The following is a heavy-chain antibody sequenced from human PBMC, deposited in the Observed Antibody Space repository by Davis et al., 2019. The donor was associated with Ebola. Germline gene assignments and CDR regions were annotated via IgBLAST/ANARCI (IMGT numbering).Heavy chain of an antibody. Sequence: PSDTLSLTCTVPGGSVSSASHYWSWIRQPPGQGLEWIAYIYHTGTTSYNPSLRSRVAISVHTSNNQFSLKLNSVSAADTAVYYCARVHYYGSKSVDFWGQGTLVTVSS. V-gene: IGHV4-61*01. CDR3: ARVHYYGSKSVDF. J-gene: IGHJ4*02. CDR2: IYHTGTT. CDR1: GGSVSSASHY. D-gene: IGHD3-10*01.